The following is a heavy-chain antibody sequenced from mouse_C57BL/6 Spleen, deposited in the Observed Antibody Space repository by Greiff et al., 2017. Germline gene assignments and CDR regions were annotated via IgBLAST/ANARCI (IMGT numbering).Heavy chain of an antibody. Sequence: QVQLQQPGAELVKPGASVQMSCKASGYTFTSYWITWVKQRPGQGLEWIGDIYPGSGSTNYNEKFKSKATLTVDTSSSTAYMQLSSLTSEDSAVYYCARPKLGPYAMDYWGQGTSVTVSS. V-gene: IGHV1-55*01. CDR2: IYPGSGST. J-gene: IGHJ4*01. CDR1: GYTFTSYW. CDR3: ARPKLGPYAMDY. D-gene: IGHD4-1*01.